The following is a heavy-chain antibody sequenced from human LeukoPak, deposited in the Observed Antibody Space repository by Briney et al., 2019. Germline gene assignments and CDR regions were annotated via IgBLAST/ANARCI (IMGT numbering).Heavy chain of an antibody. J-gene: IGHJ4*02. V-gene: IGHV1-18*01. CDR2: ISAYNGNT. Sequence: APVKVSCKASGYTFTSYGISWVRQAPGQGLEWMGWISAYNGNTNYAQKLQGRVTMTTDTSTSTAYMELRSLRSDDTAVYYCARVGPYYYDSSGYYYDYWGQGTLVTVSS. D-gene: IGHD3-22*01. CDR1: GYTFTSYG. CDR3: ARVGPYYYDSSGYYYDY.